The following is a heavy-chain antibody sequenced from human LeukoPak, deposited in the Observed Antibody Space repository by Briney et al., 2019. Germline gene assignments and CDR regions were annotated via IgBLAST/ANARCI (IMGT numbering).Heavy chain of an antibody. D-gene: IGHD6-13*01. J-gene: IGHJ2*01. CDR1: GYTFTGYY. CDR3: ARGKSATAPDSNWYLDL. Sequence: ASVKVSCKASGYTFTGYYMHWVRQAPGQGLEWMGWINPNSGGTNYAQKFQGRVTMTRDTSISTAYMELSRLRSDGTAVYYCARGKSATAPDSNWYLDLWGRGTLVTASS. CDR2: INPNSGGT. V-gene: IGHV1-2*02.